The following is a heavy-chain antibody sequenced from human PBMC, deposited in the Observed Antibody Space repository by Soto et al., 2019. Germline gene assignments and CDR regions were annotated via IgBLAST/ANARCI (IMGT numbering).Heavy chain of an antibody. J-gene: IGHJ4*02. V-gene: IGHV1-69*13. Sequence: GASVKVSCKASGGTFSSYAISWVRQAPGQGLEWMGRIIPIFGTANYAQKFQGRVTITADESTSTAYMELSSLRSEDTAVYYCATHPRVTTVAPFDYWGQGTLVTVSS. CDR1: GGTFSSYA. CDR2: IIPIFGTA. D-gene: IGHD4-17*01. CDR3: ATHPRVTTVAPFDY.